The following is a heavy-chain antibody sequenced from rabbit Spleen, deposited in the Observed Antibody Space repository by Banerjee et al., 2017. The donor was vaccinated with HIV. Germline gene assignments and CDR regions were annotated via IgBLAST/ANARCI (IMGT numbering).Heavy chain of an antibody. D-gene: IGHD4-1*01. CDR1: GFSLSASDF. V-gene: IGHV1S45*01. CDR2: VYTGSSGNT. J-gene: IGHJ4*01. Sequence: QEQVVESGGGLVQPEGSLTLTCTASGFSLSASDFIYWVRQAPGKGLEWIACVYTGSSGNTYYASWAKGRFAISKTSSITVTLQMTDLTVADTASYFCARDLAGVIGWNLNLWGQGTLVTVS. CDR3: ARDLAGVIGWNLNL.